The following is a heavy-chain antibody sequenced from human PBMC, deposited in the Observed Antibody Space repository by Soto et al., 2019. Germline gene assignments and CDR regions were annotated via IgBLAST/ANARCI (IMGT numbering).Heavy chain of an antibody. Sequence: QVQLVQSGAEVKKPGASVKVSCKASGYTFTSYGISWVRQAPGQGLEWMGWISAYNGNTNYAQKLQGRVTMTTDTATSTAYMERRSLRSDDTAVYYCAREPGKWELLLYYYYYGMDVWGQGTTVTVSS. J-gene: IGHJ6*02. CDR1: GYTFTSYG. CDR2: ISAYNGNT. D-gene: IGHD1-26*01. V-gene: IGHV1-18*01. CDR3: AREPGKWELLLYYYYYGMDV.